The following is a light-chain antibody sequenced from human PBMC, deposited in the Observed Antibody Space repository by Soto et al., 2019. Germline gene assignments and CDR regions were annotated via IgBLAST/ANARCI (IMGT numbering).Light chain of an antibody. V-gene: IGKV3-20*01. CDR1: QSISSSY. CDR2: GAS. J-gene: IGKJ1*01. Sequence: EIVLTQSPGTLSLSPGKRATLSCRASQSISSSYLAWYQQRPGQAPRLLIYGASSRATGIPDRFSGSGSGTDFTLTISCLQSEDFATYYCQQYYSYPPTFGQGTKVDI. CDR3: QQYYSYPPT.